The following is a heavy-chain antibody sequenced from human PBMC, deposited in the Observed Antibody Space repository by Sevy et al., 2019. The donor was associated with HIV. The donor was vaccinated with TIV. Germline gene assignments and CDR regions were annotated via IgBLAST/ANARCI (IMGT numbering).Heavy chain of an antibody. J-gene: IGHJ5*02. D-gene: IGHD6-13*01. CDR2: INPNSGGT. V-gene: IGHV1-2*02. Sequence: ASVKVSCKASGYTFTGYYMHWVRQAPGQGLEWMGWINPNSGGTNYAQKFRGRVTMTRDTSISTAYMELSRLRSDDTAVYYCARIIAAAGTNWFDPWGQGTLVTVSS. CDR1: GYTFTGYY. CDR3: ARIIAAAGTNWFDP.